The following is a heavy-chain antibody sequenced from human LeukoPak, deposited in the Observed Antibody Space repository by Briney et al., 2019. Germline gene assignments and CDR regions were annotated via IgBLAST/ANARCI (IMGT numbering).Heavy chain of an antibody. D-gene: IGHD1-26*01. Sequence: ASVKVSCKASGYTFTGYYMHWVRQAPGQGLEWMGWINPNSGGTNYAQKFQGRVTMTRDTSISTAYMELSRLRSDDTAVYYCARGRGIVGAYNWLDPWGQGTLVTVSS. CDR2: INPNSGGT. CDR1: GYTFTGYY. V-gene: IGHV1-2*02. J-gene: IGHJ5*02. CDR3: ARGRGIVGAYNWLDP.